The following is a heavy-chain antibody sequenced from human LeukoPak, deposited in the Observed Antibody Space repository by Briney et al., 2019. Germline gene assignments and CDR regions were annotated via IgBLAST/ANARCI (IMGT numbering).Heavy chain of an antibody. CDR1: GFTFTSSA. V-gene: IGHV1-58*02. J-gene: IGHJ6*03. Sequence: ASVKVSCKASGFTFTSSAMQWVRQARGQRLEWIGWIVVGSGNTNYAQKFQERVTITRDMSTSTAYMELSSLRSEDTAVYYCAAVSRWNYYDSSHMDVWGKGTTVTVSS. CDR2: IVVGSGNT. D-gene: IGHD3-22*01. CDR3: AAVSRWNYYDSSHMDV.